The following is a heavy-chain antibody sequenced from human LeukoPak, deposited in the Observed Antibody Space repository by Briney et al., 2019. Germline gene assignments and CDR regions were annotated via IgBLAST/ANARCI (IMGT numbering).Heavy chain of an antibody. J-gene: IGHJ4*02. D-gene: IGHD2-2*01. CDR2: IDAGNGDA. CDR1: GYTFSDYA. V-gene: IGHV1-3*01. CDR3: ARGSTSDWPLDH. Sequence: ASVKVSCTASGYTFSDYAMHWVRQAPGQRFEWMGWIDAGNGDARYSQKLQGRVTITRDTSASTAYIELRSLRSEDTAMYYCARGSTSDWPLDHWGQETLVTISS.